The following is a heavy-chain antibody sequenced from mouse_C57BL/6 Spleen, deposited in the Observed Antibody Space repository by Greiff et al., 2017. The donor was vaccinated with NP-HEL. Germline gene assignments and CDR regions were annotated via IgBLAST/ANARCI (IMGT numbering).Heavy chain of an antibody. CDR2: IYPGDGDT. J-gene: IGHJ2*01. D-gene: IGHD2-3*01. V-gene: IGHV1-80*01. CDR1: GYAFSSYW. Sequence: VQLQQSGAELVKPGASVKISCKASGYAFSSYWMNWVKQRPGKGLEWIGQIYPGDGDTNYNGKFKGKATLTADKSSSTAYMQLSRLTSEDSAVYFCARGIYDGYYFDYWGQGTTLTVSS. CDR3: ARGIYDGYYFDY.